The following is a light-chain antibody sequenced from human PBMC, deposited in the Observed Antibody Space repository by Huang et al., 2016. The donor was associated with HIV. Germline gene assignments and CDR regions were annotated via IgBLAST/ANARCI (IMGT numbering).Light chain of an antibody. CDR1: QSVFNNNY. CDR2: GES. Sequence: EIVLTQSPGILSLSPGESATLSCRASQSVFNNNYLAWYQQKPGQAPRLLIFGESSTATGISDRFRGSGSGTDFTLTISRLEPDECAVYYCQQYGSSLAFGPGTKVEIK. J-gene: IGKJ1*01. V-gene: IGKV3-20*01. CDR3: QQYGSSLA.